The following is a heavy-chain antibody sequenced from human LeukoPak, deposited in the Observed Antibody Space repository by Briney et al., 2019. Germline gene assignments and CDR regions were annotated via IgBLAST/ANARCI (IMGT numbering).Heavy chain of an antibody. Sequence: SESLSLTCTVSGDSISSYYWSWIRQPPGKGLEWIGYIYYSGSTNYNPSLKSRVTISVDTSKNQFSLKLSSVTAADTAVYYCARDSYGSGSYYPLDYWGQGTLVTVSS. CDR2: IYYSGST. V-gene: IGHV4-59*01. J-gene: IGHJ4*02. CDR3: ARDSYGSGSYYPLDY. CDR1: GDSISSYY. D-gene: IGHD3-10*01.